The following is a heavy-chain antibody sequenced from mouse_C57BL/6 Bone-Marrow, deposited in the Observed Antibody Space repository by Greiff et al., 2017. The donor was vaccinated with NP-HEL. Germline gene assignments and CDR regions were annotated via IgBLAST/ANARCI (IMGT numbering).Heavy chain of an antibody. V-gene: IGHV5-4*01. J-gene: IGHJ4*01. CDR1: GFTFSSYA. D-gene: IGHD2-4*01. CDR3: ARDRTMITGNYYAMDY. CDR2: ISDGGSYT. Sequence: EVKLQESGGGLVKPGGSLKLSCAASGFTFSSYAMSWVRQPPEQRLEWVATISDGGSYTYYPDNVKGRFTISRDNAKNNLYLQMSHLKSEDTAMYYCARDRTMITGNYYAMDYWGQGTSVTVSS.